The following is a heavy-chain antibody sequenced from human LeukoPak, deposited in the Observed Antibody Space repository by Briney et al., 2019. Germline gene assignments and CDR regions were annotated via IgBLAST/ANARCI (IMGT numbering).Heavy chain of an antibody. V-gene: IGHV4-61*02. J-gene: IGHJ6*03. Sequence: SETLSLTCTVSGGSISSGSYYWSWIRQPAGKGLEWIGRIYTSGSTSYNPSLKSRVTISVDTSKNQFSLKLSSVTAADTAVYYCARGAAATEDYYMDVWGKGTTVTVSS. CDR1: GGSISSGSYY. CDR3: ARGAAATEDYYMDV. CDR2: IYTSGST. D-gene: IGHD6-13*01.